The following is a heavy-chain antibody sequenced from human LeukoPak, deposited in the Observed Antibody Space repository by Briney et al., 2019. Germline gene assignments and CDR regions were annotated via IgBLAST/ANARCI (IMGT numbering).Heavy chain of an antibody. V-gene: IGHV4-30-4*08. D-gene: IGHD3-3*01. CDR2: IYYSGST. CDR3: ARGYDFWSGYYPPAGWFDP. CDR1: GGSISSGDYY. J-gene: IGHJ5*02. Sequence: PSETLSLTCTVSGGSISSGDYYWSWIRQPPGKGLEWIGYIYYSGSTYYNPSLKSRVTISVDTSKNQFSLKLSSVTAADTAAYYCARGYDFWSGYYPPAGWFDPWGQGTLVTVSS.